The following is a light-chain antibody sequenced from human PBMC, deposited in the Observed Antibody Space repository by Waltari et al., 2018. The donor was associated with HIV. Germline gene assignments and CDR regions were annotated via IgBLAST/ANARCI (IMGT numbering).Light chain of an antibody. CDR2: RND. V-gene: IGLV1-47*01. CDR3: AAWDDSLSAWV. CDR1: SSTIGSNY. Sequence: QSVLTQPPSASGTPGQRVSISCSGSSSTIGSNYVYWYQQLPGTAPKLLMYRNDERPSGVPERFSGSKSGTSASLAISGLRSEDEADYYCAAWDDSLSAWVFGGGTKLTVL. J-gene: IGLJ3*02.